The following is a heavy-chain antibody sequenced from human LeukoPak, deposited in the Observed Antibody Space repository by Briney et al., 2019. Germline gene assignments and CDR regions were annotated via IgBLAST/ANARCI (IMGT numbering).Heavy chain of an antibody. Sequence: ASVKVSCKASGYTFTSYGISWVRQAPGQGLEWMGWISAYNGNTNYAQKLQGRVTMTTDTSTSTAYMELRSLRSDDTAVYYCARDRGYFDWLSSFDYWGQGTLVTVSS. D-gene: IGHD3-9*01. CDR2: ISAYNGNT. CDR1: GYTFTSYG. V-gene: IGHV1-18*01. CDR3: ARDRGYFDWLSSFDY. J-gene: IGHJ4*02.